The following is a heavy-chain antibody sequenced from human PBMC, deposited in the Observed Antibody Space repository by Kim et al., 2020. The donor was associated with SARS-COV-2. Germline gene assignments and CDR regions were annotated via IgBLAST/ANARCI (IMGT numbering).Heavy chain of an antibody. Sequence: SETLSLTCTVSGGSISSSSYYWGWIRQPPGKGLEWIGSIYYSGSTYYNPSLKSRVTISVDTSKNQFSLKLSSVTAADTAVYYCARVDRTRSSSWYSDWFDPWGQGTLVTVSS. CDR3: ARVDRTRSSSWYSDWFDP. D-gene: IGHD6-13*01. CDR1: GGSISSSSYY. CDR2: IYYSGST. J-gene: IGHJ5*02. V-gene: IGHV4-39*07.